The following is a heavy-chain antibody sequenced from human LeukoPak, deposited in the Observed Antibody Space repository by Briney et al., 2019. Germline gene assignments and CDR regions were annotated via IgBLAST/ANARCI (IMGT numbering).Heavy chain of an antibody. CDR1: GFTFSSYS. Sequence: GGSLRLSCAASGFTFSSYSMNWVRQAPGKGLEWVSSISSSSSYIYYADSVKGRFTISRDNAKNSLYLQMNSLRAEDTAVYYCAKDVSIFMVREAVGGDYWGQGTLVTVSS. D-gene: IGHD3-10*01. CDR3: AKDVSIFMVREAVGGDY. CDR2: ISSSSSYI. J-gene: IGHJ4*02. V-gene: IGHV3-21*01.